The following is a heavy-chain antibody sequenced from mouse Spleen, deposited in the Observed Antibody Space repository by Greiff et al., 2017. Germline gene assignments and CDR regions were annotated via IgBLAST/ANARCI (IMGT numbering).Heavy chain of an antibody. D-gene: IGHD1-1*01. CDR2: IDPETGGT. J-gene: IGHJ1*01. CDR1: GYTFTDYE. Sequence: QVHVKQSGAELVRPGASVTLSCKASGYTFTDYEMHWVKQTPVHGLEWIGAIDPETGGTAYNQKFKGKAILTADKSSSTAYMELRSLTSEDSAVYYCTRWITTVVAPYWYFDVWGAGTTVTVSS. V-gene: IGHV1-15*01. CDR3: TRWITTVVAPYWYFDV.